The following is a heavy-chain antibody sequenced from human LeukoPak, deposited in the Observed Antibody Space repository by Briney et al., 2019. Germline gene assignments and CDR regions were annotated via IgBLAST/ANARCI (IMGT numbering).Heavy chain of an antibody. CDR1: GFTFEDYA. Sequence: PGGSLRLSCVASGFTFEDYAMHWVRQAPGKGLEWVSGISWNSGSIGYADSVKGRFTISGDNAMNSLYVQMNSLRAEDMALYYCAKGGSYYELDYWGQGTLVTVSS. CDR2: ISWNSGSI. V-gene: IGHV3-9*03. J-gene: IGHJ4*02. CDR3: AKGGSYYELDY. D-gene: IGHD1-26*01.